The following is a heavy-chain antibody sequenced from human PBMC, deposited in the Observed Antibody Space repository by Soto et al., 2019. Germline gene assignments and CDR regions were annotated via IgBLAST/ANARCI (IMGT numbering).Heavy chain of an antibody. Sequence: QVQLQESGPGLVKPSETLSLTCTVSGGSVSSGRYYWSWSRQPPGKGQEWIGYIYYSGRTSYNSSLKSRVTISVDTSKNQFSLKLSSVTAADTAIYYCARSGAGSGWLGGQGTLVTVSS. CDR2: IYYSGRT. CDR3: ARSGAGSGWL. V-gene: IGHV4-61*01. CDR1: GGSVSSGRYY. J-gene: IGHJ4*02. D-gene: IGHD6-19*01.